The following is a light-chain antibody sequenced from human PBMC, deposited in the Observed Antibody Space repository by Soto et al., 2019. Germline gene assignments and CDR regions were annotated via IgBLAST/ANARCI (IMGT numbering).Light chain of an antibody. CDR2: DAS. J-gene: IGKJ5*01. CDR3: HQRQSCPRT. CDR1: QSVSSY. Sequence: EIVLTQSPATLSLSPGEGATLSCRASQSVSSYLAWYQQKPGQAPRLLIYDASNRATGIPARFSGSGSGTDFTLTISSLEPEDFAVYYCHQRQSCPRTFGQGTRLEIK. V-gene: IGKV3-11*01.